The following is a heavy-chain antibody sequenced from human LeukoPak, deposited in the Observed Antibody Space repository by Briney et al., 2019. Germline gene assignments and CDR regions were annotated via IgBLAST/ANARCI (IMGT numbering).Heavy chain of an antibody. Sequence: PGGSLRLSCAASGFTFSPYWMTWVRQAPGKGLEWVANINQDGSEKHYVGSVKGRFTISRDNAKNSLYLQMNSLRAEDTGVYYCARRGTYEFFDYWGQGTLVTVSS. D-gene: IGHD1-26*01. CDR2: INQDGSEK. V-gene: IGHV3-7*01. J-gene: IGHJ4*02. CDR1: GFTFSPYW. CDR3: ARRGTYEFFDY.